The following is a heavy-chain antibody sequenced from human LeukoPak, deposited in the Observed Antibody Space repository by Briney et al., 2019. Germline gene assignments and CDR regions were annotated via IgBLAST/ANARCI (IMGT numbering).Heavy chain of an antibody. V-gene: IGHV3-7*02. D-gene: IGHD5-12*01. CDR1: GFTFSRHW. CDR2: IKQDGSEK. J-gene: IGHJ4*02. CDR3: ARARGGYSGYDFDY. Sequence: GGSLRLSCSASGFTFSRHWMSWVRQAPGKGLEGVANIKQDGSEKYYVDSVKGRFTISRDNAKISLYLQMHSLRAEDTAVYYCARARGGYSGYDFDYWGQGTLVTVSS.